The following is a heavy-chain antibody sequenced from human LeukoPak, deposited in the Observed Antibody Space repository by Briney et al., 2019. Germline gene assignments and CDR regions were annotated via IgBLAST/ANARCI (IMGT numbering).Heavy chain of an antibody. CDR3: ARLEQTSWFDP. CDR2: INPNSGDT. CDR1: GYTFTGYY. Sequence: ASVKVSCKASGYTFTGYYIHWVRQAPGQGLEWMGWINPNSGDTTSAQRFQGRVTMTRDTSLNTAYMELSRLTSDDTAVYYCARLEQTSWFDPWGQGTLVTVSS. V-gene: IGHV1-2*02. D-gene: IGHD1/OR15-1a*01. J-gene: IGHJ5*02.